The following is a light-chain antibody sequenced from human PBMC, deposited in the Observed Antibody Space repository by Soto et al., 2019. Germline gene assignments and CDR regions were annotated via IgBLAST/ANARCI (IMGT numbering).Light chain of an antibody. V-gene: IGKV3-15*01. CDR3: QQYNNWPPWT. CDR1: QSVNTN. CDR2: GAS. Sequence: SCRSSQSVNTNLAWYQQKPGQAPRLLIYGASTRATGIPARFSGSGSGTEFTLAISSLQSEDFAVYYCQQYNNWPPWTFGQGTRLEIK. J-gene: IGKJ5*01.